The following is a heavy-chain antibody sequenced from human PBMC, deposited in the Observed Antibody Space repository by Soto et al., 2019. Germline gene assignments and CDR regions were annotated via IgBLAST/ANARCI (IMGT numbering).Heavy chain of an antibody. CDR1: GFTFSSYA. CDR3: ARSLYYYGSGSYIDY. Sequence: GGSLRLSCSASGFTFSSYAIHWVRQAPGKGLEYVSAISSSGGSVYYADSVKGRFTISRDNSKNTLYLQMSSLRAEDTAVYYCARSLYYYGSGSYIDYWGQGTLVTVSS. D-gene: IGHD3-10*01. J-gene: IGHJ4*02. CDR2: ISSSGGSV. V-gene: IGHV3-64D*08.